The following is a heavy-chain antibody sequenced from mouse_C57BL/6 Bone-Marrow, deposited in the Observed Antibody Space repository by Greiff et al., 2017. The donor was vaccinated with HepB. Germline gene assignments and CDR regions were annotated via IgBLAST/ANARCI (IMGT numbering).Heavy chain of an antibody. Sequence: VQLQQSGPELVKPGASVKISCKASGYSFTGYYMNWVKQSPEKSLEWIGEINPSTGGTTYNQKFKAKATLTVDKSSSTSYMQLKSLTSEDSAVYYCARSESHYGSSWGDYWGQGTSVTVSS. J-gene: IGHJ4*01. V-gene: IGHV1-42*01. D-gene: IGHD1-1*01. CDR1: GYSFTGYY. CDR2: INPSTGGT. CDR3: ARSESHYGSSWGDY.